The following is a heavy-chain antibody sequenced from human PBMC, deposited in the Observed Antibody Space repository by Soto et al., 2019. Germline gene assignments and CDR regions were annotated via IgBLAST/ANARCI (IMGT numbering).Heavy chain of an antibody. CDR3: AKGGPTFLNWFGP. CDR2: ISNSGHIT. D-gene: IGHD5-12*01. CDR1: GFTFSTYA. Sequence: PGGSLRLSCASSGFTFSTYAMNWFRLAPGKGLEWISVISNSGHITLYADSVKGRFTISRDNSKNTLYLQMNNLRADDTAAYYCAKGGPTFLNWFGPWGQGALVTVSS. J-gene: IGHJ5*02. V-gene: IGHV3-23*01.